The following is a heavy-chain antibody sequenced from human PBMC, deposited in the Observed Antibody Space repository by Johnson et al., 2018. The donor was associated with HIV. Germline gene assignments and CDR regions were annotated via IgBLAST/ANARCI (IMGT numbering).Heavy chain of an antibody. J-gene: IGHJ3*02. CDR1: GFTFSSYA. CDR3: TTEAPTLLRAFDI. V-gene: IGHV3-23*04. CDR2: ISGSGGST. Sequence: VQLVESGGGLVQPGGSLRLSCAASGFTFSSYAMHWVRQAPGKGLEWVSAISGSGGSTYYADSVKGRLTISRDNSKNTLYLQMNSLKTEDTAVYYCTTEAPTLLRAFDIWGQGTMVTVSS.